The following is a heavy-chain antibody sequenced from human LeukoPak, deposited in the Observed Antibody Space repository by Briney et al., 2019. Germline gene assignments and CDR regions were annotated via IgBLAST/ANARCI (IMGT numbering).Heavy chain of an antibody. CDR2: IYPGDSDT. V-gene: IGHV5-51*01. Sequence: GESLKISCKGSGYSFTSYWIGWVRQMPGKGLERMGIIYPGDSDTRYSPSFQGQVTISADKSISTAYLQWSSLKASDTAIYYCARNREYSSSPAGYWFDPWGQGTLVTVSS. D-gene: IGHD6-6*01. J-gene: IGHJ5*02. CDR1: GYSFTSYW. CDR3: ARNREYSSSPAGYWFDP.